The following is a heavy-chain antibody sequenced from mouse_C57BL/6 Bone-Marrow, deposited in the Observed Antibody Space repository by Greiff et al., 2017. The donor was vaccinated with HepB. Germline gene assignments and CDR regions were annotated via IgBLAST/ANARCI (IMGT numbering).Heavy chain of an antibody. Sequence: VQLQQSGPVLVKPGASVKMSCKASGYTFTDYYMNWVKQSHGKSLEWIGVINPYNGGTSYNQKFKGKATLTVDKSSSTAYMELNSLTSEDSAVYYCARLITTVVADYWGQGTTLTVSS. CDR3: ARLITTVVADY. CDR1: GYTFTDYY. CDR2: INPYNGGT. J-gene: IGHJ2*01. D-gene: IGHD1-1*01. V-gene: IGHV1-19*01.